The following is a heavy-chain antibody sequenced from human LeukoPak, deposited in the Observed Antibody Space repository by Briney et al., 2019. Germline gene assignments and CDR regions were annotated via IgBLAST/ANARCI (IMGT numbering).Heavy chain of an antibody. CDR2: IYYSGST. CDR3: ARERGAIIVVVPAALGWFDP. Sequence: PSETLSLTCTVSGGSISSYYWSWIRQPPGKGLEWIGYIYYSGSTNYNPSLKSRVTISVDTSKNQFSLKLSSVTAADTAVYYCARERGAIIVVVPAALGWFDPWGQGTLVTVSS. CDR1: GGSISSYY. J-gene: IGHJ5*02. V-gene: IGHV4-59*12. D-gene: IGHD2-2*01.